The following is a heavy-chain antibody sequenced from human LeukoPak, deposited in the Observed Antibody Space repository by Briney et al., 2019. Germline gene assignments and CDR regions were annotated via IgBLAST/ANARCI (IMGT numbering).Heavy chain of an antibody. CDR2: VGPDGREK. J-gene: IGHJ4*02. V-gene: IGHV3-7*01. D-gene: IGHD5-24*01. CDR3: ARYRDAVQTMGSNFDY. CDR1: GFTFSDYF. Sequence: GSLRLSCAGFGFTFSDYFMTWVRQAPGKGLEWVANVGPDGREKNYVGSVTGRFSIFKDNAGNSVYLEMNNLKTEDTAVYFCARYRDAVQTMGSNFDYWGQGTLVSVSS.